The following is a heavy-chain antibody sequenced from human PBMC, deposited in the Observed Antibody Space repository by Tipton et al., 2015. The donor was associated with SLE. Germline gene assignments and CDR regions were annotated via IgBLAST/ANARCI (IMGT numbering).Heavy chain of an antibody. J-gene: IGHJ4*02. CDR3: ARLTARTIFGVVHFDN. CDR1: GHSISSNYY. D-gene: IGHD3-3*01. V-gene: IGHV4-39*02. Sequence: GPVKPSETLSLRCVVSGHSISSNYYWGWIRQPPGKGLGWIGSMYYSGSTYYNPSLKSRVTISGDTSKNHFSLKLSSVTAADTAVYYCARLTARTIFGVVHFDNWGQGTLVTVSS. CDR2: MYYSGST.